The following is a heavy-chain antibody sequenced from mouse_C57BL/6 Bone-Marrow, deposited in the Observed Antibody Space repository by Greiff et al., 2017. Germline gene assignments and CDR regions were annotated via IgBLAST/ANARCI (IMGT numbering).Heavy chain of an antibody. CDR2: IYPRSGNT. Sequence: VQLQQSGAELARPGASVKLSCKASGYTFTSYGISWVKQRTGQGLAWIGEIYPRSGNTYYNEKFKGKATLTADKSSSTAYMELRRETSVDSAVYCGARRDYGSYSWFAYWGQGTLVTVSA. J-gene: IGHJ3*01. CDR1: GYTFTSYG. V-gene: IGHV1-81*01. D-gene: IGHD2-1*01. CDR3: ARRDYGSYSWFAY.